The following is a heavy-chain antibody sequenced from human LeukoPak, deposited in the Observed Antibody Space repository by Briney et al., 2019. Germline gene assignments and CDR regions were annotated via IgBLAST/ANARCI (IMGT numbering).Heavy chain of an antibody. D-gene: IGHD3-10*01. V-gene: IGHV1-18*01. CDR3: ARDGSFTMVRGVIDY. CDR1: GYTFTSYG. J-gene: IGHJ4*02. Sequence: ASVKVSCKASGYTFTSYGISWVRQAPGQGLEWMGWISAYNGNTNYAQKLQGRVTMTTDTSTSTAYMELRSLRSDDTAVYYCARDGSFTMVRGVIDYWGQGTLVTVSS. CDR2: ISAYNGNT.